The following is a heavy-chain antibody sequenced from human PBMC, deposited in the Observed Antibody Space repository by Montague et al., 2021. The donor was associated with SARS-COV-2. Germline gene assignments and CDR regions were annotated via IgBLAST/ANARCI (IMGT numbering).Heavy chain of an antibody. D-gene: IGHD3-9*01. Sequence: TLSLTCTVSGGSISSGGYYWSWIRQHPGKGLDWIGYIYYSGSTYYNPSLKSRVTISVDTSKNQFSLKLSSVTAADTAVYYCARYEGYYDILTGYSTPYYYYGMDVWGQGTTVTVSS. CDR2: IYYSGST. J-gene: IGHJ6*02. CDR1: GGSISSGGYY. CDR3: ARYEGYYDILTGYSTPYYYYGMDV. V-gene: IGHV4-31*03.